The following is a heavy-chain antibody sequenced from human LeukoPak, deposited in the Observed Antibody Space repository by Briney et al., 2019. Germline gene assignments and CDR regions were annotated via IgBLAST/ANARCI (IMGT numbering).Heavy chain of an antibody. CDR1: GGSFSGYY. D-gene: IGHD2-15*01. V-gene: IGHV4-34*01. CDR3: ARGLPATGYCSGGSCYGLYFDY. CDR2: INHSGST. Sequence: SETLSLTCAVYGGSFSGYYWSWIRQPPGKGLEWIGEINHSGSTNYYPSLKSRVTISVDTSKNQFSLKLSSVTAADTAVYYCARGLPATGYCSGGSCYGLYFDYWGQGTLVTVSS. J-gene: IGHJ4*02.